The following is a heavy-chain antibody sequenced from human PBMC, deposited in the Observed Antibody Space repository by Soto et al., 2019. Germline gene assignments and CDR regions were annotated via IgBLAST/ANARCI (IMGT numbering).Heavy chain of an antibody. V-gene: IGHV3-74*01. Sequence: EVQLVESGGGLVQPGGSLRLSCAASGFTFSSSWMHWVRQAPGKGLVWVSRINSDGSSTSYADSVKGRFTISRDNAKNTLYLQMISLRAEDTAVYYCVRGPYCSGGSCYSGGHWLDPWGQGSLVTVSS. CDR3: VRGPYCSGGSCYSGGHWLDP. J-gene: IGHJ5*02. CDR1: GFTFSSSW. D-gene: IGHD2-15*01. CDR2: INSDGSST.